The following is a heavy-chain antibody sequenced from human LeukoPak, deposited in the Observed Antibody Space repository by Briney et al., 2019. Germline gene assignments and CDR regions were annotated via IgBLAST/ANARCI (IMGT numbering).Heavy chain of an antibody. J-gene: IGHJ4*02. CDR2: IYTSGST. CDR3: ARGDYCGGDCWWVLGY. Sequence: SETLSLTCTVSGGSISSYYWSWIRQPAGKGLEWIGRIYTSGSTNYNPSLKSRVTMSVDTSKNQFSLKLSSVTAADTAVYYCARGDYCGGDCWWVLGYWGQGTLVTVSS. D-gene: IGHD2-21*02. V-gene: IGHV4-4*07. CDR1: GGSISSYY.